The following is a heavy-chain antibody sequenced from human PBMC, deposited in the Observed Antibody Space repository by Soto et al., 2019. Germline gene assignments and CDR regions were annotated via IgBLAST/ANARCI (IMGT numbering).Heavy chain of an antibody. CDR3: AREHDFWSNYSFDH. D-gene: IGHD3-3*01. J-gene: IGHJ4*02. CDR1: GYTFTSYS. CDR2: INAGNGNT. Sequence: QVQLVQSGAEVKTPGASVKVSCEASGYTFTSYSIHWVRQAPGQRLEYMGWINAGNGNTKYSQKFQDRITIARDTSARTAYMELSGLRPEDTAVYFCAREHDFWSNYSFDHWGQGALVTVSS. V-gene: IGHV1-3*01.